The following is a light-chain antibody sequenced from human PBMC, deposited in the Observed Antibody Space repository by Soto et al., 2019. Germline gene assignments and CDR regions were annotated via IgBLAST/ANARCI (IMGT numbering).Light chain of an antibody. V-gene: IGLV2-23*01. CDR2: EGS. CDR3: CSYAGSSTLYV. CDR1: SSDVGSYNL. Sequence: QSVLTQPASVSGSPGQSITISCTGTSSDVGSYNLVSWYQQHPGKAPKLMIYEGSERPSGVSDRVSGSKSGNTASLTISGLQAEDEADYYCCSYAGSSTLYVVGTGTKLTVL. J-gene: IGLJ1*01.